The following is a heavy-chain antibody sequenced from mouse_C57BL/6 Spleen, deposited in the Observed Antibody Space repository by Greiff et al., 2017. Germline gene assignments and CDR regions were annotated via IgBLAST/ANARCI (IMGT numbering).Heavy chain of an antibody. J-gene: IGHJ2*01. CDR1: GYTFTSYW. V-gene: IGHV1-69*01. CDR3: ARGITTVVATRRYYFDY. Sequence: VQLQQSGAELVMPGASVKLSCKASGYTFTSYWMHWVKQRPGQGLEWIGEIDPSDSYTNYNQKLKGKSTLTVDKSSSTAYMQLSSLTSEDSAVYYCARGITTVVATRRYYFDYWGQGTTLTVSS. D-gene: IGHD1-1*01. CDR2: IDPSDSYT.